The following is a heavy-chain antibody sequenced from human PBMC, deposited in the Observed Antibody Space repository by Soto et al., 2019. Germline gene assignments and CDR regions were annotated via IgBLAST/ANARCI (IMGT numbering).Heavy chain of an antibody. CDR1: GGTFSSYT. V-gene: IGHV1-69*02. Sequence: QVQLVQSGAEVKKPGSSVKVSCKASGGTFSSYTISWVRQAPGQGLEWMGRIIPMFGIANYAQKFQGRVTITADKSTSTAFMELSRLRSEDKAVYYCAIYSSGSDYWGQGTLVTVSS. J-gene: IGHJ4*02. D-gene: IGHD6-19*01. CDR2: IIPMFGIA. CDR3: AIYSSGSDY.